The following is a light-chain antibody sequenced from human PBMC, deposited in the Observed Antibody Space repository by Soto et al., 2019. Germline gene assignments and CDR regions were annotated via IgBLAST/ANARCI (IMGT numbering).Light chain of an antibody. CDR3: QQYNDWPPRT. J-gene: IGKJ1*01. CDR1: QSVSSSY. V-gene: IGKV3-20*01. Sequence: EIVLTQSPGTLSLSPGERATLSCRASQSVSSSYFAWYQQKPGQAPRLLIYGASNRATDIPDRFSGTGSGTDFTLTISRLEPEDFAVYYCQQYNDWPPRTFGQGTKVEMK. CDR2: GAS.